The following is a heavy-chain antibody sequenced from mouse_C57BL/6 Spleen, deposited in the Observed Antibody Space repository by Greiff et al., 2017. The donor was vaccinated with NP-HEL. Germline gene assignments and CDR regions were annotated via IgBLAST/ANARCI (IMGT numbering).Heavy chain of an antibody. D-gene: IGHD2-4*01. CDR3: ASRYYDYDGFAY. V-gene: IGHV5-17*01. J-gene: IGHJ3*01. CDR2: IRSGSSTI. CDR1: GFTFSDYG. Sequence: EVKLVESGGGLVKPGGSLKLSCAASGFTFSDYGMHWVRQAPEKGLEWVAYIRSGSSTIYYADTVKGRFTISRDNAKNTLFLQMTSLRSEDTAMYYCASRYYDYDGFAYWGQGTLVTVSA.